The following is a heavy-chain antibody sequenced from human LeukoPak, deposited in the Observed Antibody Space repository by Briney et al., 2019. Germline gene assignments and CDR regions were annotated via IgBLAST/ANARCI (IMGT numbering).Heavy chain of an antibody. Sequence: ASVKVSCKASGYSFTCYYIHWVRQAPGQGLEWMGWINPNNFGTDYAQRFQGRVTMSRYTSINTAYMDLSSLRSDDTAVYYCVRAGTRVPILYAFDIWGQGTMVTVSS. J-gene: IGHJ3*02. CDR3: VRAGTRVPILYAFDI. V-gene: IGHV1-2*02. D-gene: IGHD1-1*01. CDR2: INPNNFGT. CDR1: GYSFTCYY.